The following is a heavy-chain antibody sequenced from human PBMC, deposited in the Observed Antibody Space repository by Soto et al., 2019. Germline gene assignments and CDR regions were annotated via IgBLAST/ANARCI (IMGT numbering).Heavy chain of an antibody. J-gene: IGHJ6*02. CDR1: GYTFTGYY. V-gene: IGHV1-2*04. CDR2: INPNSGGT. Sequence: GPVKVSCKASGYTFTGYYMHWVRQAPGQGLEWMGWINPNSGGTNYAQKFQGWVTMTRDTSISTAYMELSRLRSDDTAVYYCARGMNRYSSSSLSYCYYGMDVWGQGTTVTVSS. CDR3: ARGMNRYSSSSLSYCYYGMDV. D-gene: IGHD6-6*01.